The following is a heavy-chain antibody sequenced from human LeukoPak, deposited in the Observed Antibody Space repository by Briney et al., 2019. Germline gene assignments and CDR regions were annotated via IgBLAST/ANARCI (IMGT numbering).Heavy chain of an antibody. CDR2: INSGGSTI. J-gene: IGHJ4*02. V-gene: IGHV3-11*01. CDR3: ARDPPNYYDSSGYYDY. CDR1: GFSFSDYY. D-gene: IGHD3-22*01. Sequence: PRGSLRLSCAASGFSFSDYYMGWIRQAPGKGLEWVSYINSGGSTIFYGDSVKGRFTVSRDNAKNSLYLQMNILRAEDTAVYYCARDPPNYYDSSGYYDYWGQGTLVTVSS.